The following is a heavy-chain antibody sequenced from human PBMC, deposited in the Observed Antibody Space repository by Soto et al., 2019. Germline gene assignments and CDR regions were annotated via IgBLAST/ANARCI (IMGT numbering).Heavy chain of an antibody. CDR3: ARATDCGGDSPDY. CDR2: ISDYNGNT. D-gene: IGHD2-21*02. CDR1: GYTFTSYG. V-gene: IGHV1-18*01. Sequence: QVQLVQSGAEVKKPGASVKVSCKASGYTFTSYGISWVRQAPGQGLEWMGCISDYNGNTNYAQKLQGRVTMTTDTSTISAYMELMSLRADDTAVYYCARATDCGGDSPDYWGQGTLVTVSS. J-gene: IGHJ4*02.